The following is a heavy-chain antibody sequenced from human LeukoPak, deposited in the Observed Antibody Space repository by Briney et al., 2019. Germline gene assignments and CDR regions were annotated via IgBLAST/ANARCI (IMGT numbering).Heavy chain of an antibody. D-gene: IGHD3-22*01. J-gene: IGHJ4*02. CDR1: GYTFSSYA. Sequence: ASVKVSCKASGYTFSSYAMHWKRQAPGQRLEWMGWINTDNGDTKYSQKFQGRVTMTRNTSISTAYMELSSLRSEDTAVYYCARGKYYDSSGYYYWGQGTLVTVSS. CDR3: ARGKYYDSSGYYY. CDR2: INTDNGDT. V-gene: IGHV1-3*04.